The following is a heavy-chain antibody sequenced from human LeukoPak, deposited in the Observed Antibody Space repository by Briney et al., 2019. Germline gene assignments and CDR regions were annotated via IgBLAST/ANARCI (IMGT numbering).Heavy chain of an antibody. V-gene: IGHV4-31*03. CDR3: ARIAGTILY. Sequence: EPSETLSLTCTVSGASISSGGYYWSPIRQHPGEGLEWIGYISYSGSTYYNPSLKSRLTISVDTSKNQFSLNLSSVTAADTAVYYCARIAGTILYWGQGALVTVSS. CDR2: ISYSGST. D-gene: IGHD1-20*01. J-gene: IGHJ4*02. CDR1: GASISSGGYY.